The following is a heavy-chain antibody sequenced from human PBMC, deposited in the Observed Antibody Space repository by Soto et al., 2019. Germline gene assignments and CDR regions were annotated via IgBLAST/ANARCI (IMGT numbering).Heavy chain of an antibody. D-gene: IGHD5-12*01. J-gene: IGHJ6*02. Sequence: ASVKVSCKASGYTFTSYAMHWVRQAPGQRLEWVGWINAGNGNTKYSQKFQGWVTMTRDTSISTAYMELSRLRSEDTAVYYCAREGSTIRNYEYYYYGMDVWGQGTTVTVSS. CDR3: AREGSTIRNYEYYYYGMDV. V-gene: IGHV1-3*01. CDR1: GYTFTSYA. CDR2: INAGNGNT.